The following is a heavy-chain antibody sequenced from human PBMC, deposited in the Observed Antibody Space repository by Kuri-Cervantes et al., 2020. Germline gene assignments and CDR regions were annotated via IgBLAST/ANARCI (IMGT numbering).Heavy chain of an antibody. CDR1: GGSFNGYY. CDR2: INHSGST. J-gene: IGHJ4*02. CDR3: ATGDGDYGDPWGY. Sequence: SETLSLTCAVYGGSFNGYYWSWIRQPPGKGLEWIGEINHSGSTNYNPSLKSRVTISVDTSKNQFSLKLSSVTAADTAVYYCATGDGDYGDPWGYWGQGTLVTVSS. V-gene: IGHV4-34*01. D-gene: IGHD4-17*01.